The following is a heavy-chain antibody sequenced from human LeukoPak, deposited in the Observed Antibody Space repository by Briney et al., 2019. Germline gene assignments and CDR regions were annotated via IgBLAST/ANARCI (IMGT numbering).Heavy chain of an antibody. V-gene: IGHV4-39*01. Sequence: SETLSLTCTVSGGSISSSSYYWGWIRQPPGKGLEWIGSICYSGSTYYNPSLKSRVTISVDTSKNQFSLKLSSVTAADTAVYYCARELDCSSTSCEVGGGFDYWGQGTLVTVSS. CDR2: ICYSGST. D-gene: IGHD2-2*01. CDR1: GGSISSSSYY. J-gene: IGHJ4*02. CDR3: ARELDCSSTSCEVGGGFDY.